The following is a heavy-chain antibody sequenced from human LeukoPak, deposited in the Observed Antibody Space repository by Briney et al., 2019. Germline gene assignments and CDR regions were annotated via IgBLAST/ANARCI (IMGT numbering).Heavy chain of an antibody. Sequence: PSETLSLTCTVSGGSISRYYWSWIRQPPGKGLEWIGYKDYSGSTNYNRSLKSRVTISVDTSKNQFSLKLSSVTAADTAVYYCARVYYSSSYDYWYFDLWGRGTLATVSS. J-gene: IGHJ2*01. D-gene: IGHD6-13*01. V-gene: IGHV4-59*01. CDR2: KDYSGST. CDR1: GGSISRYY. CDR3: ARVYYSSSYDYWYFDL.